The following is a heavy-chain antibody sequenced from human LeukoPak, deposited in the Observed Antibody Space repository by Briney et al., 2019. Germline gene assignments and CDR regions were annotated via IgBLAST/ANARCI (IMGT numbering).Heavy chain of an antibody. CDR2: ISAYNGNT. V-gene: IGHV1-18*01. Sequence: ASVKVSCKASGYTFTSYGISWVRQAPGQGLEWMGWISAYNGNTNYAQKLQGRVTMTTDTSTSTAYMELRSLRSDDTAVYYCAMKKLVVDTAMVSWFDPWGQGTLVTVSS. D-gene: IGHD5-18*01. CDR1: GYTFTSYG. J-gene: IGHJ5*02. CDR3: AMKKLVVDTAMVSWFDP.